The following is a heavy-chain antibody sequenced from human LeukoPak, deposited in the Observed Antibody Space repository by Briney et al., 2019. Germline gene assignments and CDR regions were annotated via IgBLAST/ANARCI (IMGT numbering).Heavy chain of an antibody. CDR2: ISGGGGNT. Sequence: PGGSLRLSCAASGFTFSSFAMTWVRQAPGKGLEWVSAISGGGGNTYYADSVKGRLTISRDNSKNTLYLQMNSLRAEDTAVYYCAKGYSGGWPYYFDYWGQGTLVTVSS. CDR1: GFTFSSFA. CDR3: AKGYSGGWPYYFDY. V-gene: IGHV3-23*01. D-gene: IGHD6-25*01. J-gene: IGHJ4*02.